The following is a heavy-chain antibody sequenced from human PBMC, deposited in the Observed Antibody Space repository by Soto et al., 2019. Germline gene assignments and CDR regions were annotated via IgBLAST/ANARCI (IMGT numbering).Heavy chain of an antibody. V-gene: IGHV3-48*03. J-gene: IGHJ4*02. Sequence: PGGSLRLSCAASGFTFSSYEMNWVRQAPGKGLEWVSYISSSGSTIYYADSVKGRFTISRDNAKNSLYLQMNSLRAEDTAVYYCARDADYVGYFDYWGQGTLVTVSS. CDR2: ISSSGSTI. CDR1: GFTFSSYE. D-gene: IGHD3-16*01. CDR3: ARDADYVGYFDY.